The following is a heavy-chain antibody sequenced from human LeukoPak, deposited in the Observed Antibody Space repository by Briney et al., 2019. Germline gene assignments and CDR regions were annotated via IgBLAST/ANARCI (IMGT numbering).Heavy chain of an antibody. Sequence: SETLSLTCTISGGSIITSIMWNWIRQSPEKGLELIGHITYSGNTDYSPSLRSRVSISLDTSKRQFSLRLTSVTAADTAVYYCATYSYPYGLQIWGQGTTVTVSS. J-gene: IGHJ6*02. CDR1: GGSIITSIM. CDR3: ATYSYPYGLQI. CDR2: ITYSGNT. V-gene: IGHV4-61*01. D-gene: IGHD2-21*01.